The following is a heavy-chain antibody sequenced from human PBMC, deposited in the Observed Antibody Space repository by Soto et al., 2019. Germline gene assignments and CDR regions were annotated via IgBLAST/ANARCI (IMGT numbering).Heavy chain of an antibody. Sequence: ASGPTLVNPTQTLTLTCSFSGFSLNTGGVAVGWIRQPPGKALEWLALIYWNDTKQYSPSLKTRLTVTKDTSKNQVVLTVTKLSPVDTGTYYCAHKLRYLDPMDVWGQGTTVTVSS. CDR1: GFSLNTGGVA. D-gene: IGHD3-9*01. J-gene: IGHJ6*02. CDR2: IYWNDTK. CDR3: AHKLRYLDPMDV. V-gene: IGHV2-5*01.